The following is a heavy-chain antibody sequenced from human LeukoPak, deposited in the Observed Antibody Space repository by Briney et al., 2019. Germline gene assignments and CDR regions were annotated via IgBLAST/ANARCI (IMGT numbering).Heavy chain of an antibody. CDR1: GGSISSDY. CDR3: ARDCLFRSSQDY. D-gene: IGHD1-26*01. V-gene: IGHV4-4*07. Sequence: SQTLSLTFTVSGGSISSDYWSWIRQPAGKGLECIGRIYTSGSTNYNPSLKSRVTMSVDTSKNQFSLKLSSVTAADTAVYYCARDCLFRSSQDYWGQGTLVTVSS. J-gene: IGHJ4*02. CDR2: IYTSGST.